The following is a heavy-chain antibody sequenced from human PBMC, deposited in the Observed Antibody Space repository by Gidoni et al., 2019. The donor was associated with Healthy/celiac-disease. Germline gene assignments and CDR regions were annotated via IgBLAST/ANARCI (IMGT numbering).Heavy chain of an antibody. CDR3: ARESTLDTAMVQAFDY. CDR1: GGSISSGGYY. V-gene: IGHV4-31*03. CDR2: IYYSRST. J-gene: IGHJ4*02. Sequence: QVQLQESGPGLVKPSQTLSLTCTVSGGSISSGGYYWSWIRQHPGKGLEWIGYIYYSRSTYYNPSLKSRVTISVDTSKNQFSLKLSSVTAADTAVYYCARESTLDTAMVQAFDYWGQGTLVTVSS. D-gene: IGHD5-18*01.